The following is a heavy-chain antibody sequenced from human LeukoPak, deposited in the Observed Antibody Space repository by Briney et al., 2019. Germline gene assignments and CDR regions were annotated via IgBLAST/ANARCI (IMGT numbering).Heavy chain of an antibody. V-gene: IGHV1-2*02. J-gene: IGHJ4*02. Sequence: ASVKVSCKASGYTFTCYYMHWVRQAPGQGLEWMGWINPNSGGTNYAQKFQGRVTMTRDTSISTAYMELSRLRSDDTAVYYCARDYCSSTSCFSTDYWGQGTLVTVSS. CDR2: INPNSGGT. CDR1: GYTFTCYY. CDR3: ARDYCSSTSCFSTDY. D-gene: IGHD2-2*01.